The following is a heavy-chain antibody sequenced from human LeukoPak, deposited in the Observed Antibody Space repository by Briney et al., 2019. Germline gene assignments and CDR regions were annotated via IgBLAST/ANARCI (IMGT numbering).Heavy chain of an antibody. Sequence: SGGSLRLSCAASGFTFSNAWMSWVRQAPGKGLEWVGRIKSKTDGGTTDYAAPVKGRFTISRDDSKNTLYLQMNSLKTEDTAVYYCTTAQITMVRGVMPYYFDYWGQGTLVTVSS. D-gene: IGHD3-10*01. V-gene: IGHV3-15*01. CDR3: TTAQITMVRGVMPYYFDY. J-gene: IGHJ4*02. CDR2: IKSKTDGGTT. CDR1: GFTFSNAW.